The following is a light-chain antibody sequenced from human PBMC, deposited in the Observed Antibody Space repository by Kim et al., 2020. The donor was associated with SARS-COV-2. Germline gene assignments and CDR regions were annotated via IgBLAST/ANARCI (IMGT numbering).Light chain of an antibody. J-gene: IGKJ4*01. Sequence: SVGDRVTITCRASQGISNYLAWYQQKPGKVPKLLIYAASTLQSGVPSRFSGSGSGTDFTLTISSLQPEDVATYYCQKYNSARALTFGGGTKVEIK. CDR2: AAS. CDR1: QGISNY. CDR3: QKYNSARALT. V-gene: IGKV1-27*01.